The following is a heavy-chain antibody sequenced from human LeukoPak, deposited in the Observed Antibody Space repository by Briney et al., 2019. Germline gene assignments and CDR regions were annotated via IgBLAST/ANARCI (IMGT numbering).Heavy chain of an antibody. J-gene: IGHJ3*02. CDR3: ARYVTGVLSAFDI. D-gene: IGHD2/OR15-2a*01. V-gene: IGHV4-38-2*02. Sequence: PSKTLSLTCTVAGYSISSGYYWGWIRQPPGKGLEWIGSIYHTGSTYYNPSLKSRVTISVDTSKNHFSLKLTSVTAADTAVYYCARYVTGVLSAFDIWGQGTMVTVSS. CDR1: GYSISSGYY. CDR2: IYHTGST.